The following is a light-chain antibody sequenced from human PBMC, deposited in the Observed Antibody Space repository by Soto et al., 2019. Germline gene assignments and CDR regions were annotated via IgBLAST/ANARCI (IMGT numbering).Light chain of an antibody. Sequence: QCVLTQPASVSGSPGQSITIACPRTSSDVGGYNYVSWYQHHPGKAPKLMIYEVSNRPSGVSNRFSGSKSGNTASLTISGLQAEDEADYYCSSYTSSGTLVFGTGTKVTVL. J-gene: IGLJ1*01. CDR3: SSYTSSGTLV. CDR1: SSDVGGYNY. CDR2: EVS. V-gene: IGLV2-14*01.